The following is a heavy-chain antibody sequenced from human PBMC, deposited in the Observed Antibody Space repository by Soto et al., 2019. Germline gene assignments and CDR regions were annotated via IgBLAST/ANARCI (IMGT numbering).Heavy chain of an antibody. J-gene: IGHJ4*02. CDR2: ISYDGSNK. Sequence: GGSLRLSCAASGFTFSSYGMHWVRQAPGKGLEWVAVISYDGSNKYYADSVKGRFTISRDNSKNTLYLQMNSLRTEDTAVYYCARALDFWSAYFDYWGQGSLVTVSS. V-gene: IGHV3-30*03. CDR3: ARALDFWSAYFDY. D-gene: IGHD3-3*01. CDR1: GFTFSSYG.